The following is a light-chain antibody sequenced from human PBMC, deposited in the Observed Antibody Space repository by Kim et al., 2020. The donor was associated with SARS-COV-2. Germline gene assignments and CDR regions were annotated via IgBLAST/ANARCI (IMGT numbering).Light chain of an antibody. CDR3: KQFDSLPLT. J-gene: IGKJ4*01. CDR2: DTS. Sequence: DIQMTQSPSSLSASVGDSITMTCRASQDITTYLNWYQQKPGRAPKVLIFDTSFLETGVPPRFTGSGSGSNFTLTISGLQPEDIATYYSKQFDSLPLTFGGGTRVDIK. V-gene: IGKV1-33*01. CDR1: QDITTY.